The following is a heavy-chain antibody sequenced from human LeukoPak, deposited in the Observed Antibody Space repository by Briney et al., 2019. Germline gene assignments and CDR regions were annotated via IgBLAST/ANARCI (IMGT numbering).Heavy chain of an antibody. D-gene: IGHD2-15*01. Sequence: PGGSLRLSCAASGFTFRRYTLNWVRQAPGKGLEWISYIGSDNTTIDYADSVKGRFTISRDNAKNTLYLQMNSLRAEDTAVYYCARDMHSGTYAFDIWGQGTMVTVSS. CDR3: ARDMHSGTYAFDI. J-gene: IGHJ3*02. V-gene: IGHV3-48*01. CDR2: IGSDNTTI. CDR1: GFTFRRYT.